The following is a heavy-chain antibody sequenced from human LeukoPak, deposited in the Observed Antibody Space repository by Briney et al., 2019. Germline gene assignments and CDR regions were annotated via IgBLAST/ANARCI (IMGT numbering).Heavy chain of an antibody. Sequence: GGSLRLSCAASGFTFSSYWMHWVRQAPGKGLVWVSRINSDETSTSYADSVRGRLTISRDNAKNTLYLQMNSLRAEDTAVYYCASGRGVNGDYWGQGTLVTVSS. CDR1: GFTFSSYW. J-gene: IGHJ4*02. CDR2: INSDETST. CDR3: ASGRGVNGDY. V-gene: IGHV3-74*01. D-gene: IGHD3-10*01.